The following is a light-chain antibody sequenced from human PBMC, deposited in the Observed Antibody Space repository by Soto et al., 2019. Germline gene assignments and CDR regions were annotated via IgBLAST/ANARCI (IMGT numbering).Light chain of an antibody. CDR2: GAS. CDR3: QQYNTWPT. V-gene: IGKV3-15*01. J-gene: IGKJ4*01. CDR1: QSVSSN. Sequence: EIVMTQSPATLSVSPGERATLSCRASQSVSSNLAWYQQKPGQAPRLLIYGASTRATGIPARFSGSGSGTESTLTIISLQSEDFAVYYCQQYNTWPTFGGGTKVEIK.